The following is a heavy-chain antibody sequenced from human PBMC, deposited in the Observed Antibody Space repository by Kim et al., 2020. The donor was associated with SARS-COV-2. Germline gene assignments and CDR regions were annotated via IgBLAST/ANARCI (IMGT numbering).Heavy chain of an antibody. CDR1: GGSISISSYY. CDR2: IYYSGST. Sequence: SETLSLTCTVSGGSISISSYYWGWIRQPPGKGLEWIGSIYYSGSTYYNPSLKSRVTISVDTSKKQFSLKLSPVTAADTAVYYCARQGRITMIVVVIGPGYFDYWGQGTLVTVSS. J-gene: IGHJ4*02. D-gene: IGHD3-22*01. V-gene: IGHV4-39*01. CDR3: ARQGRITMIVVVIGPGYFDY.